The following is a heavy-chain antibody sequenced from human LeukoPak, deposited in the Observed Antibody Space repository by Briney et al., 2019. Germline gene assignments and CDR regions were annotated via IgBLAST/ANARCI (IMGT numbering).Heavy chain of an antibody. D-gene: IGHD3-10*01. V-gene: IGHV3-30*02. Sequence: GGSLRLSCAASGFSFSDFGMHWVRQAPGEGLEWVAFIRYDGKNKDYADSVKGRFTISRDDSKNTLYLQMNNLRAEDTAVYYCAKTIPAIRGEIDYWGQGTLVTVSS. CDR1: GFSFSDFG. CDR2: IRYDGKNK. CDR3: AKTIPAIRGEIDY. J-gene: IGHJ4*02.